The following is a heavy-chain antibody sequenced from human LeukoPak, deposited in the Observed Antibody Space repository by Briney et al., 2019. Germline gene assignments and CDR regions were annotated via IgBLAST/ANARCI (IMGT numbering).Heavy chain of an antibody. Sequence: SVKVSCKASGGTFSSYAISWVRQAPGQGLEWMGRIIPIFGTANYAQKFQGRVTITTDESTSTAYMELSSLRSEDTAVYCCARDRGNYYDSSGYYYFDYWGQGTLVTVSS. CDR2: IIPIFGTA. V-gene: IGHV1-69*05. J-gene: IGHJ4*02. D-gene: IGHD3-22*01. CDR3: ARDRGNYYDSSGYYYFDY. CDR1: GGTFSSYA.